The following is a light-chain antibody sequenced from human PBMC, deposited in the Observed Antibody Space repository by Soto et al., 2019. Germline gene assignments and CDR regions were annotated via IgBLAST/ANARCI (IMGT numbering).Light chain of an antibody. CDR1: QSVSSN. V-gene: IGKV3-15*01. CDR2: GAS. CDR3: QQYNNWPPVT. Sequence: EIVMTQSPATLSVSPGERATLSCRASQSVSSNLAWYQQNPGQAPRLLIYGASTRAIGIPARFSGSGSGTEFTLTISSLQSEDFAVYYCQQYNNWPPVTFGQGTKLEIK. J-gene: IGKJ2*01.